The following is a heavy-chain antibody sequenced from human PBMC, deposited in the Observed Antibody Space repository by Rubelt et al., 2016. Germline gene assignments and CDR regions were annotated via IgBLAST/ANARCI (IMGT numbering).Heavy chain of an antibody. CDR2: ISGGMETI. J-gene: IGHJ4*02. CDR1: GFIFSNYG. Sequence: EVQLVESGGGLVRPGESLRLSCAASGFIFSNYGIHWDRQAPGKGLEWISYISGGMETIYYADSVRGRFTLSRDNAKNSQYLQMDSLRAEDTAVYYCARGYLSNSFDYWGQGTLVTVSS. D-gene: IGHD4-11*01. V-gene: IGHV3-48*04. CDR3: ARGYLSNSFDY.